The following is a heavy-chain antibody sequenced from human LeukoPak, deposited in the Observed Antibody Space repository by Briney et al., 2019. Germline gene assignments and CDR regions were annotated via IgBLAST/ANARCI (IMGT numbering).Heavy chain of an antibody. Sequence: ASVKVSCKASGYTFTSYGISWVRQAPGQGLEWTGWISAYNGNTNYAQKLQGRVTMTTDTSTSTAYMELRSLRSDDTAVYYCARHGGSPPRYYYYMDVWGKGTTVTISS. CDR3: ARHGGSPPRYYYYMDV. CDR1: GYTFTSYG. J-gene: IGHJ6*03. CDR2: ISAYNGNT. V-gene: IGHV1-18*01. D-gene: IGHD2-15*01.